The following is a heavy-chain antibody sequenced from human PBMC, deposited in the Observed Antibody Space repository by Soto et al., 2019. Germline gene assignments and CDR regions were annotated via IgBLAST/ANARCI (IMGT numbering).Heavy chain of an antibody. V-gene: IGHV3-74*01. CDR2: INPDGSTT. D-gene: IGHD3-16*01. J-gene: IGHJ4*02. CDR1: GFTFSNYW. Sequence: EVQLVESGGGFVQPGGSLRLSCAASGFTFSNYWMHWVRQAPGKGPVWVSRINPDGSTTNYADSVKGRFTISRDNAKNTLYLQTNSLGAEDTAVYYCARDLGGYASHWGQGTLVTVSS. CDR3: ARDLGGYASH.